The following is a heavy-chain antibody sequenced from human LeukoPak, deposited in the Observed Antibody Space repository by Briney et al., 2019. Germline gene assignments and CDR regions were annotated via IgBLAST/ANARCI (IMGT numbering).Heavy chain of an antibody. CDR3: AKAVNFWSDYYGMDL. V-gene: IGHV3-30-3*01. CDR2: ISYDGSNK. J-gene: IGHJ6*02. D-gene: IGHD3-3*01. CDR1: GFTVSSYA. Sequence: PGGSLRLSCAASGFTVSSYAMHWGRQAPGKGLEWVAVISYDGSNKYYADSVKSRFTISRDNSTNSLYLQMNSLRTEDTGVYYCAKAVNFWSDYYGMDLWGQGTTLTVSS.